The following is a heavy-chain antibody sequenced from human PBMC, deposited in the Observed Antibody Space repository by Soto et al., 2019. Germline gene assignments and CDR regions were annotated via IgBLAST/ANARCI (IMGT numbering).Heavy chain of an antibody. CDR3: AKDRGTFYFDY. J-gene: IGHJ4*02. D-gene: IGHD3-16*01. V-gene: IGHV3-23*01. Sequence: PGGSVRLSCAAAGVCFSSYAISWVRQAPGKGLEWVSGISGSGGSTYYADPVKGRFTISRDNSENTLYLQMNSLRAEDTAVYYCAKDRGTFYFDYWGQGTLVTVSS. CDR1: GVCFSSYA. CDR2: ISGSGGST.